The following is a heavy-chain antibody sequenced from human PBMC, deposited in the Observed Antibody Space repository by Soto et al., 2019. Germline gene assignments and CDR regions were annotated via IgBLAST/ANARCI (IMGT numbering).Heavy chain of an antibody. CDR1: GYSFTSYW. J-gene: IGHJ6*02. Sequence: GASLKISGKGSGYSFTSYWIGWVHQMPGKGLEWMGIIYPGDSDTRYSPSFQGQVTISADKSISTADLQWSSLKAADTAMYYCARHSPAPAYYYGIDVWGQGNTVTVSS. CDR3: ARHSPAPAYYYGIDV. CDR2: IYPGDSDT. V-gene: IGHV5-51*07.